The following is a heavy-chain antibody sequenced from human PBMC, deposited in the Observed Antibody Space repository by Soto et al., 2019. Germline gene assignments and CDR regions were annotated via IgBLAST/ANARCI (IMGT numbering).Heavy chain of an antibody. D-gene: IGHD3-22*01. CDR3: AKRPLSIITFDY. J-gene: IGHJ4*02. CDR2: ISYDGSNK. CDR1: GFTFSVLG. V-gene: IGHV3-30*18. Sequence: PGRSLRLSCAVSGFTFSVLGMHWVRQAPGKGLEWVAVISYDGSNKYYADSVKGRFTISRDNSKNMLYMQMNSLRAEDTAVYYCAKRPLSIITFDYWGLGTLVTVSS.